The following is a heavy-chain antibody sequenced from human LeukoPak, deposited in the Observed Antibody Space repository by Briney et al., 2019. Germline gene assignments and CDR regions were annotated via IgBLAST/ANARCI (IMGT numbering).Heavy chain of an antibody. V-gene: IGHV1-2*02. Sequence: ASVKVSCKASGYTFTGYYMHWVRQAPGQGLEWMGWINPNSGGTNYAQKFQGRVTMTRDTSISTAYMELSRLRSDDTAVYYYARGRGGSSSSYFDYWGQGTLVTVSS. J-gene: IGHJ4*02. CDR3: ARGRGGSSSSYFDY. CDR1: GYTFTGYY. CDR2: INPNSGGT. D-gene: IGHD6-6*01.